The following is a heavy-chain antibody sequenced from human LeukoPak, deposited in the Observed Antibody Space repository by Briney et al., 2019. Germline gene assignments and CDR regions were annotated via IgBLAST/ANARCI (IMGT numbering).Heavy chain of an antibody. V-gene: IGHV3-64*02. CDR2: INYKGGTT. CDR1: GFTFSSYA. D-gene: IGHD1-14*01. J-gene: IGHJ4*02. Sequence: GGSLRLSCAASGFTFSSYAMHWVRQAPGKGLEYVSAINYKGGTTYYADSVKGRFTISRDNSKNTLYLQMASLRDDDMGVYYCARVGPETAFDYWGQGTLVTVSS. CDR3: ARVGPETAFDY.